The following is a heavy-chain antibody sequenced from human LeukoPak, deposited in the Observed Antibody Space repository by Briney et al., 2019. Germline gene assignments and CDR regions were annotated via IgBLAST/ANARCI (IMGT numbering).Heavy chain of an antibody. CDR2: ISYDGSNK. Sequence: PGRSLRLSCAASGFTFSSYAMHWVRQAPGKGLEWVAVISYDGSNKYYADSVKGRFTISRDNSKNTLYLQMNSLRAEDTAVYYCASELGYCSSTSCSPHAFDIWGQGTMVTVSS. CDR1: GFTFSSYA. CDR3: ASELGYCSSTSCSPHAFDI. J-gene: IGHJ3*02. V-gene: IGHV3-30-3*01. D-gene: IGHD2-2*01.